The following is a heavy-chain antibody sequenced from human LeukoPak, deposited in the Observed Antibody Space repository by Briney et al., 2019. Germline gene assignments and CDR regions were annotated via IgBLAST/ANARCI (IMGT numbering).Heavy chain of an antibody. CDR3: ARDWSDGFDY. CDR2: ISGSGGST. CDR1: GFTFSSYG. V-gene: IGHV3-23*01. D-gene: IGHD3-3*01. Sequence: GGSLRLSCAASGFTFSSYGMSWVRQAPGKGLEWVSAISGSGGSTYYADSVKGRFTISRDNAKNSVYLQMNSLRAEDTAVYYCARDWSDGFDYWGQGTLVTVSS. J-gene: IGHJ4*02.